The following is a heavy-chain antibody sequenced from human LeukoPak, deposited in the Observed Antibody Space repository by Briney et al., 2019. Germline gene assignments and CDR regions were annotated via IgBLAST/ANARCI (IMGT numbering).Heavy chain of an antibody. CDR1: GFTFSSHA. D-gene: IGHD3-3*01. V-gene: IGHV3-74*01. CDR3: ARIKLDHYDFWSGDDRDYGMDV. CDR2: INSDGSST. Sequence: PGGSLRLSCAASGFTFSSHAMSWVRQAPGKGLVWVSRINSDGSSTSYADSVKGRFTISRDNAKNTLYLQMNSLRAEDTAVYYCARIKLDHYDFWSGDDRDYGMDVWGQGTTVTVSS. J-gene: IGHJ6*02.